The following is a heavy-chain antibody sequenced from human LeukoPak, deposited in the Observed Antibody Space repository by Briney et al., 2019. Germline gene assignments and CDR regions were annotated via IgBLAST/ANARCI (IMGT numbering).Heavy chain of an antibody. V-gene: IGHV3-33*01. CDR1: GFTFSNYG. J-gene: IGHJ4*01. CDR2: IWYDGSN. Sequence: GGSLRLSCAASGFTFSNYGMHWVRQAPGKALEWVAVIWYDGSNNYADSVKGRFTISRDNSKNTLYLQMTSLRAEDTAVYYCNRGATGEGGFDYWGHGTLVTVSS. CDR3: NRGATGEGGFDY. D-gene: IGHD1-26*01.